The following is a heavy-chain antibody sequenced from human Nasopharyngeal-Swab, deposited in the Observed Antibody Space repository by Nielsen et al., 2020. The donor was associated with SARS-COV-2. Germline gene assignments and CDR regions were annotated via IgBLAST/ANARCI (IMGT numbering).Heavy chain of an antibody. V-gene: IGHV4-31*02. D-gene: IGHD6-6*01. CDR2: IYYSGST. J-gene: IGHJ4*02. CDR3: ARGGVARPGFDY. Sequence: WIRQPPGKGLEWIGYIYYSGSTYYNPSLKSRVTISVDTSKNQFSLKLSSVTAADTAVYYCARGGVARPGFDYWGQGTPVTVSS.